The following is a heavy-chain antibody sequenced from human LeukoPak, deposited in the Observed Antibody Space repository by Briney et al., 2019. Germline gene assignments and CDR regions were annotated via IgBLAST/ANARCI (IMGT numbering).Heavy chain of an antibody. CDR3: ARRRYYDGSGYLE. V-gene: IGHV4-39*01. J-gene: IGHJ1*01. D-gene: IGHD3-22*01. CDR2: IYYSGRT. CDR1: GDSVSRSDSY. Sequence: SGTLSLTCSVSGDSVSRSDSYWDWIRQPPGKGLEWIGTIYYSGRTYYSPSLKSRVTMSVDPSNNQFSLNLRSVTAADTALYYCARRRYYDGSGYLEWGQGTLLSVSS.